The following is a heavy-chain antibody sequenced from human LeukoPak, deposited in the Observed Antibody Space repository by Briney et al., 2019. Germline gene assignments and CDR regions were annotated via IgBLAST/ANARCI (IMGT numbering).Heavy chain of an antibody. CDR2: IYYSGST. D-gene: IGHD2-21*01. CDR3: ARQGGGEDY. CDR1: GGPISSYY. Sequence: PSETLSLTCTVSGGPISSYYWSWIRQPPGKGLEGIGYIYYSGSTNYNPSLKSRVTISVDTSKNQFSLKLSSVTAADTAVYYCARQGGGEDYWGQGTLVTVSS. V-gene: IGHV4-59*08. J-gene: IGHJ4*02.